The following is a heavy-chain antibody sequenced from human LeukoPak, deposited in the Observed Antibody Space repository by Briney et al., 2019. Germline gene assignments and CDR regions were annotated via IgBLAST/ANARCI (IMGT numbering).Heavy chain of an antibody. Sequence: SETLSLTCTISGGSISSYYWSWIRQPPGKGLEWIGYIYYTGSTNHNPSLKSRVTISVDVPKNQFSLKLSSVTAADTAVYYCARVVYSGYDFRGAMDVWGKGTTVTVSS. D-gene: IGHD5-12*01. J-gene: IGHJ6*03. CDR2: IYYTGST. CDR3: ARVVYSGYDFRGAMDV. V-gene: IGHV4-59*01. CDR1: GGSISSYY.